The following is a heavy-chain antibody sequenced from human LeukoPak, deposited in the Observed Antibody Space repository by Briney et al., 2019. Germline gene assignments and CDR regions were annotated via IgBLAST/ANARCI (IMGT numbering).Heavy chain of an antibody. Sequence: SETLSLTCAVSGGSISSGGYSWSWIRQPPGKGLEWIGYIYHSGSTYYNPSLKSRVTISVDRSKNQFSLKLRSVTAADTAVYYCARGEDTCFDYWGQGTLVTVSS. V-gene: IGHV4-30-2*01. CDR3: ARGEDTCFDY. CDR1: GGSISSGGYS. D-gene: IGHD2-15*01. J-gene: IGHJ4*02. CDR2: IYHSGST.